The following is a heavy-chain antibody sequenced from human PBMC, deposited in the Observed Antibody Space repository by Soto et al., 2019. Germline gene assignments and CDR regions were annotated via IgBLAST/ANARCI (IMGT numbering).Heavy chain of an antibody. J-gene: IGHJ4*02. CDR1: GFTFSSYA. V-gene: IGHV3-23*01. D-gene: IGHD3-22*01. CDR3: AKDLGDSSGYYLWDY. Sequence: GGSLRLSCAASGFTFSSYAMSWVRQAPGKGLEWVSAISGSGGSTYYADSVKGRFTISRDNSKNTLYLQMNSVRAEDTAVYYCAKDLGDSSGYYLWDYWGQGTLVTVSS. CDR2: ISGSGGST.